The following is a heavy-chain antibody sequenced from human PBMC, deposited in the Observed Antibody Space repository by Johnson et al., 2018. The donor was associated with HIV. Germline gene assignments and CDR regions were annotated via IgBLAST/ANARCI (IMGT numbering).Heavy chain of an antibody. CDR2: ISGSGGST. V-gene: IGHV3-23*04. J-gene: IGHJ3*02. CDR3: AKGGLWFGESIDAFDI. Sequence: VPLVESGGGLVQPGRSLRLSCAASGFTFDDYAMHWVRQAPGKGLEWVSGISGSGGSTYYAASVTGRFTISRDNSKNTLYLQMNSLRAEDTAVYYCAKGGLWFGESIDAFDIWGQGTMVTVSS. D-gene: IGHD3-10*01. CDR1: GFTFDDYA.